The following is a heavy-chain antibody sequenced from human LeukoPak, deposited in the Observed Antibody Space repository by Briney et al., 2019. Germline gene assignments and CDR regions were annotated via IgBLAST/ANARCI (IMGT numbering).Heavy chain of an antibody. V-gene: IGHV1-2*02. J-gene: IGHJ4*02. Sequence: ASVKVSCKASGYTFTDYYLYWVRQAPGQRPEWMGWINPYTGGTNYAQKFQGRVTMTRDTSTATTYMELTGLTSDDSAIYFCAKDREAGYSYGSVDYWGQGTLVTVSS. CDR2: INPYTGGT. CDR3: AKDREAGYSYGSVDY. CDR1: GYTFTDYY. D-gene: IGHD5-18*01.